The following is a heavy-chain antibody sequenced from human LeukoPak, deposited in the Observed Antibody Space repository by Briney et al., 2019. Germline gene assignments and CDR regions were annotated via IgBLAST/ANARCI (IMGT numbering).Heavy chain of an antibody. Sequence: ASVKVSCKASGYTFTSYDINWVRQATGQGLEWMGWMNPNSGNTGYAQKFQGRVTMTRNTSISTAYMELSSLRSEDTAVYYCATHITLQPYHRDYWGQGTLVTVSS. CDR3: ATHITLQPYHRDY. CDR2: MNPNSGNT. D-gene: IGHD3-10*01. J-gene: IGHJ4*02. V-gene: IGHV1-8*01. CDR1: GYTFTSYD.